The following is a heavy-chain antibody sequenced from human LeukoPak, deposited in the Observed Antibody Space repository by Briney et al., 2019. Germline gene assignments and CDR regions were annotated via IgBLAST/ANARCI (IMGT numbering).Heavy chain of an antibody. V-gene: IGHV3-21*01. CDR1: GFTFSGYN. D-gene: IGHD2-8*01. Sequence: GGSLRLSCAASGFTFSGYNMNWVRQAPGKGLEWVSSLSASTTYIYYADSVKGRFTISRDNAKNSLYPQMNSLRGEDTAVYYCARGQNGFDYWGQGTLVTVSS. CDR2: LSASTTYI. J-gene: IGHJ4*02. CDR3: ARGQNGFDY.